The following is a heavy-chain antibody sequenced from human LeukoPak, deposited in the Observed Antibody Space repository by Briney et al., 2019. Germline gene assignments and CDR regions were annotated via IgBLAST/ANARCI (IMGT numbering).Heavy chain of an antibody. D-gene: IGHD5-18*01. CDR3: ARDVPGNTALDY. V-gene: IGHV3-74*01. CDR1: GFTFISYW. CDR2: INGDGSST. J-gene: IGHJ4*02. Sequence: GGSLRLSCAASGFTFISYWMHWVRQAPGKGLVWVSRINGDGSSTDFADSVKGRFTISRDNAKNTLYLQMNSLRAEDTAVYYCARDVPGNTALDYWGQGTLVTVSS.